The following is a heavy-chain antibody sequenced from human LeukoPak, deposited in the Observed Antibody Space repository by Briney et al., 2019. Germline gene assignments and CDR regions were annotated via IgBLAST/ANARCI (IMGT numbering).Heavy chain of an antibody. J-gene: IGHJ5*02. CDR2: IYYSGST. V-gene: IGHV4-61*01. D-gene: IGHD4-17*01. CDR1: GGSVSRGSYY. CDR3: ARTNYGDYNWFDP. Sequence: SETLSLTCTVSGGSVSRGSYYWSWIRQPPGQGLEWIGYIYYSGSTKYNPSLKSRVTMSVDTSKNQFSLKVTSVTAADTAVYYCARTNYGDYNWFDPWGHGTLVTVSS.